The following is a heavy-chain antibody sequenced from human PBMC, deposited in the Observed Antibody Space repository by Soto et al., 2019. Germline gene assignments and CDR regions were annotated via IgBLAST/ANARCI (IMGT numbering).Heavy chain of an antibody. CDR3: ARDPSDSSGYYYDY. Sequence: SETLSLTCIVSGGSINSYYWSWIRQPPGKGLEWIGYFYDSATANSNPSLKSRVTISVDTSKNQFSLKLSSVTAADTAVYYCARDPSDSSGYYYDYWGQGALVTVSS. D-gene: IGHD3-22*01. J-gene: IGHJ4*02. V-gene: IGHV4-59*01. CDR1: GGSINSYY. CDR2: FYDSATA.